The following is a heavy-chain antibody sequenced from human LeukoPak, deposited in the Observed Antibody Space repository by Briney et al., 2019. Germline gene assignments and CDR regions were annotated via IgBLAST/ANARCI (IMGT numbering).Heavy chain of an antibody. CDR2: IKQDGSEK. Sequence: GGSLRLSCSASGFTFSSYWMSWVRQAPGKGLEWVANIKQDGSEKYYVDSVKGRFTISRDNAKNSLYLQMNSLRAEDTAVYYCARDRWRWLQYYFDYWGQGTLVTVSS. CDR3: ARDRWRWLQYYFDY. V-gene: IGHV3-7*01. CDR1: GFTFSSYW. J-gene: IGHJ4*02. D-gene: IGHD5-24*01.